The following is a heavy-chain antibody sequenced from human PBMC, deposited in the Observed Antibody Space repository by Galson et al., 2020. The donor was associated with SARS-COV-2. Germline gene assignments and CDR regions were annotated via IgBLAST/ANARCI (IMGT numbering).Heavy chain of an antibody. Sequence: TGGSLRLSCAASGFTFSSYGMHWVRQAPGKGLEWVAVISYDGSNKYYADSVKGRFTISRDNSKNTLYLQMNSLRAEDTAVYYCAVQSGDSSGWPRSYYYYGMDVWGQGTTVTVSS. CDR2: ISYDGSNK. CDR3: AVQSGDSSGWPRSYYYYGMDV. CDR1: GFTFSSYG. V-gene: IGHV3-30*03. J-gene: IGHJ6*02. D-gene: IGHD6-19*01.